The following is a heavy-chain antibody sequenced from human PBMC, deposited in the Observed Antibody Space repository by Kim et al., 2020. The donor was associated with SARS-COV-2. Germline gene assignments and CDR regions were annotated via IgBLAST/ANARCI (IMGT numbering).Heavy chain of an antibody. Sequence: GGSLRLSCAASGFTFSSYAMHWDRQAPGKGLEWVAVISYDGSNKYYADSVKGRFTISRDNSKNTLYLQMNSLRAEDTAVYYCARGSAMGWFDPWGQGTLV. CDR1: GFTFSSYA. V-gene: IGHV3-30-3*01. CDR2: ISYDGSNK. D-gene: IGHD3-3*01. J-gene: IGHJ5*02. CDR3: ARGSAMGWFDP.